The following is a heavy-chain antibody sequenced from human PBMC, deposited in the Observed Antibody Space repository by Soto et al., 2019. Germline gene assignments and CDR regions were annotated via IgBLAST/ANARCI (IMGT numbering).Heavy chain of an antibody. D-gene: IGHD2-2*01. CDR3: ARDPPPGRCSSTSCYGY. V-gene: IGHV1-69*13. Sequence: SVKVSCKASGGTFSSYAISWVRQAHGQGLEWMGGIIPIFGTANYAQKFQGRVTITADESTSTAYMELSSLRSEDTAVYYCARDPPPGRCSSTSCYGYWGQGTLVTV. CDR2: IIPIFGTA. J-gene: IGHJ4*02. CDR1: GGTFSSYA.